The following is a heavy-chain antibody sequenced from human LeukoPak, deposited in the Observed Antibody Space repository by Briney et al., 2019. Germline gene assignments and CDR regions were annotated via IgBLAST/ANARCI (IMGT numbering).Heavy chain of an antibody. CDR2: INHRGST. Sequence: SETLSLTCAVYGGSFSGYYWSWIRQPPRTGLELSGEINHRGSTNYNPSLKSRVAISVDTSKNQFSLKLSSVTAADTAVYYCARDVRYDFWSGRLDYWGQGTPVTVSS. V-gene: IGHV4-34*01. D-gene: IGHD3-3*01. J-gene: IGHJ4*02. CDR3: ARDVRYDFWSGRLDY. CDR1: GGSFSGYY.